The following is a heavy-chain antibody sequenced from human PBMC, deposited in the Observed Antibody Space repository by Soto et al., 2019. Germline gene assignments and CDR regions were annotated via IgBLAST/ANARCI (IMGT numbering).Heavy chain of an antibody. CDR1: GFTFGDYA. J-gene: IGHJ4*02. CDR2: IRSKAYGGTT. D-gene: IGHD1-7*01. Sequence: GGSLRLSCTTSGFTFGDYALSWFRQAPGKGLEWVGFIRSKAYGGTTEYAASVKGRFTISRDDSKSIAYLQMNSLKTEDTAVYDCSRGVNYGHYDDWGQGTLVNVAS. V-gene: IGHV3-49*03. CDR3: SRGVNYGHYDD.